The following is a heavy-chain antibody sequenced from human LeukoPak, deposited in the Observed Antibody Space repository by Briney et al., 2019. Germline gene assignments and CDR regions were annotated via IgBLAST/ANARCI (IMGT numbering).Heavy chain of an antibody. Sequence: PGGSLRLSCAASGFTFSSYCMSWVRQAPGKGLEWVANIKQDGSEKYYVDSVKGRFTISRDNAKSSLYLQMNSLRAEDTAVYYFARDSFNSGYSDWGQGTVVTVS. D-gene: IGHD3-22*01. J-gene: IGHJ4*02. CDR2: IKQDGSEK. CDR3: ARDSFNSGYSD. V-gene: IGHV3-7*01. CDR1: GFTFSSYC.